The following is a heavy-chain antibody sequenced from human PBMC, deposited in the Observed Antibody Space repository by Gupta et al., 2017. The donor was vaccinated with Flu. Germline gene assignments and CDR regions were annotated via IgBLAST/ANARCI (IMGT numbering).Heavy chain of an antibody. Sequence: QVQLQESGPGLVKPSAPLSLTCTVSGGSISSYYWSWIRQPPGKGLEWSGYIYYSGSTNYNPSLKSRVTISGDTSKNQCSLKLSSVTAADTAVYYCAREQGLVRGWFDYWGQGTLVTVSS. J-gene: IGHJ4*02. D-gene: IGHD6-19*01. V-gene: IGHV4-59*01. CDR1: GGSISSYY. CDR3: AREQGLVRGWFDY. CDR2: IYYSGST.